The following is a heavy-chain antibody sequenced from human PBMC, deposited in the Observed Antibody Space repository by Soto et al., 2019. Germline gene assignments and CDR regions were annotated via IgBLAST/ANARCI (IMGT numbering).Heavy chain of an antibody. J-gene: IGHJ6*02. Sequence: GASVKVSCKASGYTFTSYDINWLRQATGQGPEWMGWMNPNSGNTGYAQKFQGRVTMTRNTSISTAYMELSSLRSEDTAVYYCARGREIGDIVVVVAVTSMDVWGQGTTVTVSS. D-gene: IGHD2-15*01. V-gene: IGHV1-8*01. CDR2: MNPNSGNT. CDR1: GYTFTSYD. CDR3: ARGREIGDIVVVVAVTSMDV.